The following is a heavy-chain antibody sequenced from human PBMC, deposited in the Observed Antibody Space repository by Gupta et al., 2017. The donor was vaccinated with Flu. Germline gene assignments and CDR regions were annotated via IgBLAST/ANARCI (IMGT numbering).Heavy chain of an antibody. J-gene: IGHJ4*02. V-gene: IGHV3-33*01. CDR1: GFTFRSYG. D-gene: IGHD6-13*01. CDR2: IWYDGSNK. CDR3: AREADYYFDY. Sequence: QVQLVASGGGVVQPGRSLRPSCAASGFTFRSYGRHWVRQAPGKGLEWVAVIWYDGSNKYYADSVKGRVTISRDNSKNTLYLQMNSLRAEDTAVYYCAREADYYFDYWGQGTLVTVSS.